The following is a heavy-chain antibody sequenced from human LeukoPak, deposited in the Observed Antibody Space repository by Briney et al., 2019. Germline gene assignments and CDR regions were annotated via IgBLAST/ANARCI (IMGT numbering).Heavy chain of an antibody. J-gene: IGHJ4*02. Sequence: GGSLRLSRAASGFTFSSYAMSWVRQAPGKGLEWVSAISGSGGSTYYADSVKGRFTISRDNSKNTLYLQMNSLRAEDTAVYYCAKDQERSYSPYYFDYWGQGTLVTVSS. CDR3: AKDQERSYSPYYFDY. CDR2: ISGSGGST. V-gene: IGHV3-23*01. D-gene: IGHD1-26*01. CDR1: GFTFSSYA.